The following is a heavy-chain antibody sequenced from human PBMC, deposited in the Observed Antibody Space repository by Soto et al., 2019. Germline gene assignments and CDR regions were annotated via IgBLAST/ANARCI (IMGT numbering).Heavy chain of an antibody. J-gene: IGHJ3*02. CDR1: GYSFISYW. CDR3: ARIIGYCRNNDCSWTFDI. D-gene: IGHD2-2*03. Sequence: PGESLKISCKTSGYSFISYWVAWVRQKPGKGLEWMGTFYPGDSTSTYSPSFQGQVTISVDKSISTAYLHLSSLTASDTAMYYCARIIGYCRNNDCSWTFDIWGQGTTVTVSS. V-gene: IGHV5-51*01. CDR2: FYPGDSTS.